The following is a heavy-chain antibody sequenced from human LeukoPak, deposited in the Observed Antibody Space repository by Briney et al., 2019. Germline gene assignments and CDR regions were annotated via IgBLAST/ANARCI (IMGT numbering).Heavy chain of an antibody. V-gene: IGHV3-23*01. Sequence: GGSLRLSCAASGFTFSSYAMSWVRQAPGKGLEWVSTISGSGVSTYYADSVKGRFTISRDNSKNALYLQMNSLRAEDTAVYYCARDSSGWYVDYWGQGALVTVSS. D-gene: IGHD6-19*01. CDR3: ARDSSGWYVDY. J-gene: IGHJ4*02. CDR2: ISGSGVST. CDR1: GFTFSSYA.